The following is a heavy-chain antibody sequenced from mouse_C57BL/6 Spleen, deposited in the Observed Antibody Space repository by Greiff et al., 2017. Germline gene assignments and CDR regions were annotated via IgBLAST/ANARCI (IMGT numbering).Heavy chain of an antibody. CDR2: ISDGGSYT. Sequence: EVQLVESGGGLVKPGGSLKLSCAASGFTFSSYAMSWVRQTPEKRLEWVATISDGGSYTYYPDNVKGRFTISRDNAKNNLYLQMSHLKSEDTAMYYCARDDYDDRYFDVWGTGTTVTVSS. D-gene: IGHD2-4*01. CDR1: GFTFSSYA. J-gene: IGHJ1*03. CDR3: ARDDYDDRYFDV. V-gene: IGHV5-4*01.